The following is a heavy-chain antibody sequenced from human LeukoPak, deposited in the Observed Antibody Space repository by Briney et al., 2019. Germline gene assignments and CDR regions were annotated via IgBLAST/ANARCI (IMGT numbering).Heavy chain of an antibody. CDR1: GGTFSSYA. J-gene: IGHJ4*02. CDR3: ARDLYYYDSSGYYLGYFDY. V-gene: IGHV1-69*13. D-gene: IGHD3-22*01. CDR2: IIPIFGTA. Sequence: SVTVSCTASGGTFSSYAISWVRPAPGQGLEWMGGIIPIFGTANYAQKFQGRVTITADESTSTAYMELSSLGSEDTAVYYCARDLYYYDSSGYYLGYFDYWGQGTLVTVSS.